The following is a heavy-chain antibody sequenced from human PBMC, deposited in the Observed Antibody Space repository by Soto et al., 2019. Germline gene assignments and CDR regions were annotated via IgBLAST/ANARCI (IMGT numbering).Heavy chain of an antibody. CDR2: ITSSSSTV. V-gene: IGHV3-48*02. D-gene: IGHD6-13*01. Sequence: GGSLRLSCAASGFAFSSYAMNWVRQAPGKGLEWVSYITSSSSTVSYADSVKGRFTISRDNAKNSLYLQMSSLRDDDTAVYYCARDYGYSSSWSPSFDYWGQGSLVTVSS. CDR1: GFAFSSYA. CDR3: ARDYGYSSSWSPSFDY. J-gene: IGHJ4*02.